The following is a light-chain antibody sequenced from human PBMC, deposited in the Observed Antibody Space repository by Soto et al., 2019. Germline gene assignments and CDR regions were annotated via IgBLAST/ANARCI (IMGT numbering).Light chain of an antibody. J-gene: IGKJ1*01. CDR1: QSVSDN. CDR2: ESS. V-gene: IGKV3D-15*01. Sequence: EIVMTQSPATLSVSGGGRALLSCRASQSVSDNLAWYQQKPGQAPRLLLYESSNRATGIAARFSGSGSGTEFTLTISSLEPEDFAVYYCQQYNNGPPWTFGQGTKVDIK. CDR3: QQYNNGPPWT.